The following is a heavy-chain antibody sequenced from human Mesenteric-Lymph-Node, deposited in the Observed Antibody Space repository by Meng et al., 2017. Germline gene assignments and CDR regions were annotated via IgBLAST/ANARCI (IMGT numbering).Heavy chain of an antibody. D-gene: IGHD3-16*01. Sequence: GGSLRLSCAASGFTFSSYEMIWVRQAPGKGLEYVSYISSSGGTIYYVDSVKGRFTISRDNAENSLYLQMYSLTAEDTAVYYCARISGDRGGDFDYWGQGTLVTISS. CDR1: GFTFSSYE. V-gene: IGHV3-48*03. J-gene: IGHJ4*02. CDR2: ISSSGGTI. CDR3: ARISGDRGGDFDY.